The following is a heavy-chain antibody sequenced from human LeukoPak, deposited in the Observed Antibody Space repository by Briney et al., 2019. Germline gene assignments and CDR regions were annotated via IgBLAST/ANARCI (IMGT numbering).Heavy chain of an antibody. CDR1: RFTFSDYY. CDR3: ARTTLSITPDAFDI. J-gene: IGHJ3*02. CDR2: ISRSVSTI. Sequence: PGGSLRLSCAASRFTFSDYYMSWIRQAAGKGLEWVSYISRSVSTIYYADSVQGRFTISRDNAKNSLYLQTSSLRAEDTAVYYCARTTLSITPDAFDIWGQGTMVTVPS. V-gene: IGHV3-11*01. D-gene: IGHD3-10*01.